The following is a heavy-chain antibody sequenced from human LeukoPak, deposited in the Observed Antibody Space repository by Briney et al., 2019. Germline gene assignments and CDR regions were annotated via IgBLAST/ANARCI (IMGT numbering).Heavy chain of an antibody. J-gene: IGHJ6*03. D-gene: IGHD1-26*01. CDR2: INSDGSST. CDR3: AKDSGAGATFRYYYYMDV. Sequence: GGLRLSCAASGFTFSSYWMHWVRQAPGKGLVWVSRINSDGSSTSYADSVKGRFTISRDNAKNTLYLQMNSLRTEDTALYYCAKDSGAGATFRYYYYMDVWGKGTTVTVSS. V-gene: IGHV3-74*01. CDR1: GFTFSSYW.